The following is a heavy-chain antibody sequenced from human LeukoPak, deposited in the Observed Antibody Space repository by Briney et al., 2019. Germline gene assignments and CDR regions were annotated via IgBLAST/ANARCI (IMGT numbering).Heavy chain of an antibody. V-gene: IGHV3-74*03. CDR3: ARVGGRGSIGGDC. Sequence: GGSLRLSCAASGFTFSTYWMHWVRQAPGKGLVWVSRIKSDGSATTYADFVKGRFTVSRDSDKNTLYLQMSSLRAEDTAMYFCARVGGRGSIGGDCWGQGTLVTVSS. CDR2: IKSDGSAT. J-gene: IGHJ4*02. CDR1: GFTFSTYW. D-gene: IGHD3-10*01.